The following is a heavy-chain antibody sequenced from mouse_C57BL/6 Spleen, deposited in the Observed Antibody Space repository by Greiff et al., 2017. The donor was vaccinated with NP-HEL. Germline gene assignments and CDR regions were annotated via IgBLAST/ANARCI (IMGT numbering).Heavy chain of an antibody. D-gene: IGHD4-1*02. J-gene: IGHJ2*01. V-gene: IGHV1-18*01. CDR3: AKRSNWDYFDY. CDR2: INPNNGGT. CDR1: GYTFTDYN. Sequence: VQLQQSGPELVKPGASVKIPCKASGYTFTDYNMDWVKQSHGKSLEWIGDINPNNGGTNYNQKFKGKATLTVDKSSSTAYMELRSLTSEDTAVYYCAKRSNWDYFDYWGQGTTLTVSS.